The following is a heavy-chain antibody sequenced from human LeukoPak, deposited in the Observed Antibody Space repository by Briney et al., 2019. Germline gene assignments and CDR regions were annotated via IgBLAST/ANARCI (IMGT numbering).Heavy chain of an antibody. Sequence: PGGSLKLSCAVSGFIFSGSALHWVRQASGKGLEWVGRIRSKKNNYATAYAASVKGRFTVSRDDSKNTAYLQMDSLKTEDTAVYYCMARGGQDWDNWGQGTLVTVSS. CDR3: MARGGQDWDN. D-gene: IGHD3-16*01. CDR1: GFIFSGSA. CDR2: IRSKKNNYAT. V-gene: IGHV3-73*01. J-gene: IGHJ4*02.